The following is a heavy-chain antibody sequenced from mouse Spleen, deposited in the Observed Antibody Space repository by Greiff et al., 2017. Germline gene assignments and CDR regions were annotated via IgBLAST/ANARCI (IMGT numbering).Heavy chain of an antibody. CDR3: ARTNLGYFDV. CDR1: GYSITSGYY. J-gene: IGHJ1*01. Sequence: ESGPGLVKPSQSLSLTCSVTGYSITSGYYWNWIRQFPGNKLEWMGYISYDGSNNYNPSLKNRISITRDTSKNQFFLKLNSVTTEDTATYYCARTNLGYFDVWGAGTTVTVSS. V-gene: IGHV3-6*01. CDR2: ISYDGSN.